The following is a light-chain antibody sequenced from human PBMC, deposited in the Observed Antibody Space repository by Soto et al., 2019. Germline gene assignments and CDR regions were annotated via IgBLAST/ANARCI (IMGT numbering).Light chain of an antibody. Sequence: EVVMTQSPATLSVSPGERATLSCRSSQNIGSNLAWYQHKRGQAPRLLFYGASVRTTGVPARFSGSGSGTGFTLTISSLQSEDFATYYCQQTNNWPYTFGQGTNREIK. J-gene: IGKJ2*01. CDR1: QNIGSN. V-gene: IGKV3-15*01. CDR3: QQTNNWPYT. CDR2: GAS.